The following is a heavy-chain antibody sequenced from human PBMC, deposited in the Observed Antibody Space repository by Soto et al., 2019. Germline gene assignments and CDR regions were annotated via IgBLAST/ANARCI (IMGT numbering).Heavy chain of an antibody. CDR1: GFTFSSYA. D-gene: IGHD3-22*01. CDR3: AKVPRAVVVKNWFDP. V-gene: IGHV3-23*01. CDR2: ISGSGVST. J-gene: IGHJ5*02. Sequence: GGSLRLSCAASGFTFSSYAMSWVRQAPGKGLEWVSAISGSGVSTYYADSVKGRFTISRDNSKNTLYLQMNSLRAEDTAVYYYAKVPRAVVVKNWFDPWGQGTLVTVSS.